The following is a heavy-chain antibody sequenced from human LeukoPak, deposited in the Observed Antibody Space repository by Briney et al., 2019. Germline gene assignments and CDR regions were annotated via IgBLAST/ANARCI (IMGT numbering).Heavy chain of an antibody. CDR1: GFTFSDYY. J-gene: IGHJ4*02. CDR2: ISSSGSTI. V-gene: IGHV3-11*01. D-gene: IGHD2-21*02. Sequence: PGGSLRLSCAASGFTFSDYYMSWIRQAPGKGLEWVSYISSSGSTIHYADSVKGRFTISRDNAKNSLYLQMNSLRAEDTAVYYCARDPRGYCGGDCYPYYFDYWGQGTLVTVSS. CDR3: ARDPRGYCGGDCYPYYFDY.